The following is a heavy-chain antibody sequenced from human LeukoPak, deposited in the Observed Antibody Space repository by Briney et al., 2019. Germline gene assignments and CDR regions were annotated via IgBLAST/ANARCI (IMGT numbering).Heavy chain of an antibody. Sequence: GGSLRLSCVASGFPFSSHAMCWVRQAPGKGLEWVSSIYISGGATWYADSVRGGFTISRDNSKNTLYLQMTSLRVEDTALYYCANEIRPNDYWGQGALVSVSS. D-gene: IGHD3-16*01. J-gene: IGHJ4*02. V-gene: IGHV3-23*05. CDR1: GFPFSSHA. CDR3: ANEIRPNDY. CDR2: IYISGGAT.